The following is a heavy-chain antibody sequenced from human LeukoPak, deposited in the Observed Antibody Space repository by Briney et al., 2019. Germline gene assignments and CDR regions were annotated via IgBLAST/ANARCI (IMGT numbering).Heavy chain of an antibody. V-gene: IGHV3-13*01. CDR3: ARAFGGSGSSYYYGMDV. CDR1: GFTFSSYD. Sequence: GGSLRLSYAASGFTFSSYDMHWARQATGKCLEWVSAIGTAGDTYYPGSVKGRFTISRENAKNSLYLQMNSLRAGDTAVYYCARAFGGSGSSYYYGMDVWGQGTTVTVSS. CDR2: IGTAGDT. J-gene: IGHJ6*02. D-gene: IGHD3-10*01.